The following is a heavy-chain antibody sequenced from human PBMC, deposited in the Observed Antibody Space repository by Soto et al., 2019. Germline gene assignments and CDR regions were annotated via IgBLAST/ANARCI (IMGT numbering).Heavy chain of an antibody. CDR2: IKSKTDGGTT. D-gene: IGHD3-10*01. Sequence: PGGSLRLGCAASGFTFSNAWMSWVRQAPGKGLEGVGRIKSKTDGGTTDYAAPVKGRFTSSRYDSKNTLYLQLTSLKTEDTAVYYCTSTVLDYVDYWGQGTLVTVS. V-gene: IGHV3-15*01. J-gene: IGHJ4*02. CDR1: GFTFSNAW. CDR3: TSTVLDYVDY.